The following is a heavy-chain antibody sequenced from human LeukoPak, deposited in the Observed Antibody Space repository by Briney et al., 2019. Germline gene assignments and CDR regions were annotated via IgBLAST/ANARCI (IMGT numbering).Heavy chain of an antibody. Sequence: GGSLRLSCAASGFTFSSYGMHWVRQAPGKGLESVAVIWYDGSNKYYADSVKGRFTIYRDNSKNTLYLQLNRLRAHDTAVYYSARDLDDLENPSWGQGTLVTVSS. CDR2: IWYDGSNK. CDR3: ARDLDDLENPS. CDR1: GFTFSSYG. J-gene: IGHJ5*02. V-gene: IGHV3-33*01.